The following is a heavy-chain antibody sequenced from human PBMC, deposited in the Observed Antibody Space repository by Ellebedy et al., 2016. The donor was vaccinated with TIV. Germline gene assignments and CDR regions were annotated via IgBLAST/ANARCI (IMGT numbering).Heavy chain of an antibody. V-gene: IGHV3-30*04. D-gene: IGHD1-26*01. J-gene: IGHJ4*02. CDR1: GFTFSSYA. CDR3: ARDKIEGPTHYDY. Sequence: GESLKISCAASGFTFSSYAMHWVRQAPGKGLEWVAVISYDGSNKYYADSVKGRFTISRDNAKNSLDLQMNSLRAEDTAVYHCARDKIEGPTHYDYWGQGILVTVSS. CDR2: ISYDGSNK.